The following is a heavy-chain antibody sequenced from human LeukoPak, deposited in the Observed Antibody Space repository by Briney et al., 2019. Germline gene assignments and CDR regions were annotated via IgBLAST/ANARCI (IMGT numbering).Heavy chain of an antibody. CDR1: GASVGSAVYY. CDR3: ARTQSQSGSYRYYFGY. J-gene: IGHJ4*02. CDR2: IYYIRNT. D-gene: IGHD1-26*01. Sequence: SETLSLTCTVSGASVGSAVYYWSWIRQPPRGGLEWIGYIYYIRNTNYNPSLKSRVTMSLDPSENQFSLKLNSVTAADTAVYYCARTQSQSGSYRYYFGYWGQGNLVTVSS. V-gene: IGHV4-61*08.